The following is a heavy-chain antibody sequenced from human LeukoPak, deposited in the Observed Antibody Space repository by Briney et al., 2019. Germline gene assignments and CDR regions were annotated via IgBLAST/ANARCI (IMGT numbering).Heavy chain of an antibody. J-gene: IGHJ4*02. V-gene: IGHV3-53*01. CDR3: VRERFGAIVEN. D-gene: IGHD5-24*01. CDR2: VYGGGNT. Sequence: PGGSLRLSCAASGFTVANDRISWVRQAPGKGLEWVSTVYGGGNTAYADSVKGRFTISRDTSENTLLLQMNSLRAEDTALYFCVRERFGAIVENWGQGALVIVSS. CDR1: GFTVANDR.